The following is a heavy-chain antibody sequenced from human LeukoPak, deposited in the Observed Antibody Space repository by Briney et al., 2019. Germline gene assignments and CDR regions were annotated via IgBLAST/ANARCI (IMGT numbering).Heavy chain of an antibody. J-gene: IGHJ4*02. CDR2: IGSSSDYI. D-gene: IGHD3-10*01. V-gene: IGHV3-21*01. Sequence: GVSLRLSCAASGFTFSSSGMNWVRQAPGKGLEWVSSIGSSSDYIYYADLVKGRFTISRDNAKNSLYLQMNSLRAEDTAVYYCASSLTMIRGVLYYFDYWSQGTRVTVST. CDR1: GFTFSSSG. CDR3: ASSLTMIRGVLYYFDY.